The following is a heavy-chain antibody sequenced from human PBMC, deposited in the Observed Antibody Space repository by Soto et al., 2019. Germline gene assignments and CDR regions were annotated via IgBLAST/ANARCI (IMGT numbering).Heavy chain of an antibody. J-gene: IGHJ6*02. CDR3: ARGHDYIYFPYYYYYYGMDV. V-gene: IGHV1-18*01. CDR1: GYTFTSYG. D-gene: IGHD4-4*01. Sequence: ASVKVSCKASGYTFTSYGISWVRQAPGQGLEWMGWISTYNGNTNYAQKLQGRVTMTTDTSTSTAYMELRSLRSDDTAVYYCARGHDYIYFPYYYYYYGMDVWGQGTTVTVSS. CDR2: ISTYNGNT.